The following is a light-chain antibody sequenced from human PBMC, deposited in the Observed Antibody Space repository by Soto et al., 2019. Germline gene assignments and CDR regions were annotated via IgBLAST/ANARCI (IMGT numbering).Light chain of an antibody. Sequence: EIVMTQSPATLSVSPGERATLSSRASQSVNSNLAWYRQKPGQAPRLLIFDASTRATGVPARFSGSGSGTEFTLTISSLQSEDSGIYYCQQYNFWPPLTFGGGTKVEIK. J-gene: IGKJ4*01. CDR1: QSVNSN. CDR3: QQYNFWPPLT. CDR2: DAS. V-gene: IGKV3-15*01.